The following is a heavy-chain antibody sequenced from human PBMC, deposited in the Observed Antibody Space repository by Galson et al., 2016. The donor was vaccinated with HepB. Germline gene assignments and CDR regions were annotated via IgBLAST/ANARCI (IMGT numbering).Heavy chain of an antibody. J-gene: IGHJ4*02. D-gene: IGHD3-3*01. CDR2: ISGTGGTT. CDR1: GFSFNSYA. V-gene: IGHV3-23*01. Sequence: SLRLSCAVSGFSFNSYAFSWVRQTPGKGLEWVSAISGTGGTTDYTDSVKGRFTISRDNSQSRLYLQMNSLRAEDTAIYFCAKENEFWSGYLRYWGQGALVTVSS. CDR3: AKENEFWSGYLRY.